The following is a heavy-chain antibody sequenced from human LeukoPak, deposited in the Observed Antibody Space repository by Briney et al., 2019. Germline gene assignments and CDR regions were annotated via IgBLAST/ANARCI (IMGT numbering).Heavy chain of an antibody. Sequence: GGSLRLSCAASGFTFSSYGMHWVRQAPGKGLEWVAVIWYDGSNKYHADSVKGRFTISRDNSKNTLYLQMNSLRAEDTAVYYCARETEMITFGGVIVMPRSRQVPNAFDIWGQGTMVTVSS. V-gene: IGHV3-33*01. CDR3: ARETEMITFGGVIVMPRSRQVPNAFDI. CDR1: GFTFSSYG. J-gene: IGHJ3*02. D-gene: IGHD3-16*02. CDR2: IWYDGSNK.